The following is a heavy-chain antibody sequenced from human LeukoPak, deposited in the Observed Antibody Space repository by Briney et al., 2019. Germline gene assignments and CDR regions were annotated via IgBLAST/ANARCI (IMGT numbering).Heavy chain of an antibody. Sequence: GGSLRLSCAASGFTFSSYWMHWVRQAPGKGLVWVSRINSDGSSTSYADSMKVRFTISRDNAKNTLYLQMNSLRAEDTAVYYCARDPVAAMGYNWFDPWGQGTLVTVSS. CDR1: GFTFSSYW. J-gene: IGHJ5*02. V-gene: IGHV3-74*01. CDR3: ARDPVAAMGYNWFDP. D-gene: IGHD2-15*01. CDR2: INSDGSST.